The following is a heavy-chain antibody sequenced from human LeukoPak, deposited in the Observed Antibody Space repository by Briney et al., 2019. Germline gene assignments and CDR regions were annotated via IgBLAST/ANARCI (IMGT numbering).Heavy chain of an antibody. Sequence: SETLSLTCAVYGGSFSGYYWSWIRQPPGKGLESIGEINHSGSTNYNPSLKSRVTISVDTSKNQFSLKLSSVTAADTAVYYCARDPYERCAFDIWGQGTMVTVSS. CDR3: ARDPYERCAFDI. CDR2: INHSGST. D-gene: IGHD5-12*01. CDR1: GGSFSGYY. J-gene: IGHJ3*02. V-gene: IGHV4-34*01.